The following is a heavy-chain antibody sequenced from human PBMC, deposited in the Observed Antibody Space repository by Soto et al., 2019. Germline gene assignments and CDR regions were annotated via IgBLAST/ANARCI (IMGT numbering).Heavy chain of an antibody. J-gene: IGHJ6*03. CDR3: ARNRHHDIVLMVYVYYYMDV. D-gene: IGHD2-8*01. Sequence: PSETLSLTCAVYGGSFSGYYWSWIRQPPGKGLEWIGEINHSGSTNYNPSLKSRVTISVDTSKNQFSLKLSSVTAADTAVYYCARNRHHDIVLMVYVYYYMDVWGKGTTVTVSS. CDR2: INHSGST. V-gene: IGHV4-34*01. CDR1: GGSFSGYY.